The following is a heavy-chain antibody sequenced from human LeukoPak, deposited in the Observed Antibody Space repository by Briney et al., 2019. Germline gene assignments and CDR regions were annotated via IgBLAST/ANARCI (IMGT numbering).Heavy chain of an antibody. CDR3: ARAVAGIDY. J-gene: IGHJ4*02. V-gene: IGHV1-2*02. CDR1: GYTFTGYY. D-gene: IGHD6-19*01. Sequence: ASVKVSRKASGYTFTGYYLHWVRQAPGQGLEWMGWINPNSGVTNYAQNFQGRVTMTRDTPISTGYMELSRLRSDDTALYYCARAVAGIDYWGQGTLVTVSS. CDR2: INPNSGVT.